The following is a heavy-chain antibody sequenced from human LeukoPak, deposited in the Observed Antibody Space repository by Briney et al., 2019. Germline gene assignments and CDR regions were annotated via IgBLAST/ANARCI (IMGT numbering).Heavy chain of an antibody. CDR1: GFTFSSYA. D-gene: IGHD6-19*01. J-gene: IGHJ4*02. CDR2: ISGSGGST. V-gene: IGHV3-23*01. CDR3: ARDEWLAHYFDY. Sequence: RGSLRLSCAASGFTFSSYAMSWVRQAPGKGLEWVSAISGSGGSTYYADSVKGRFTISRDNSRNTLYLQMNSLRAEDTAVYYCARDEWLAHYFDYWGQGTLVTVSS.